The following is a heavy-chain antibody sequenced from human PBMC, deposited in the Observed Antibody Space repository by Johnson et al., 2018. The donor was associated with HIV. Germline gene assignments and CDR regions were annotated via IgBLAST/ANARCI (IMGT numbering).Heavy chain of an antibody. CDR2: ITSYGSSG. D-gene: IGHD4-17*01. CDR1: GFTFSSYA. V-gene: IGHV3-48*01. J-gene: IGHJ3*01. Sequence: EVQLVESGGGLVQPGGSLRLSCAVSGFTFSSYAMSWIRQAPGKGLECLAYITSYGSSGYYADSVKGRFTISRDNAIASLFLRINSLRADDSGVYYCSRDATPWGGDYVGYTFDLWGQGTVVTVSS. CDR3: SRDATPWGGDYVGYTFDL.